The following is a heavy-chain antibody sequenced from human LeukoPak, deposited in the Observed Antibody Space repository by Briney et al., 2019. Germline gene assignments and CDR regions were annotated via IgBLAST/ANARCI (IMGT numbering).Heavy chain of an antibody. CDR3: ARDSVYYDSSFQVDY. D-gene: IGHD3-22*01. J-gene: IGHJ4*02. CDR1: GYTFTGYY. Sequence: ASVKVSCKASGYTFTGYYMHWVRQAPGQGLEWMGWINPNSGGTNYAQKFQGRVTMTRDTSISTAYMELSRLRSDDTAVYYCARDSVYYDSSFQVDYWGQGTLVTVSS. CDR2: INPNSGGT. V-gene: IGHV1-2*02.